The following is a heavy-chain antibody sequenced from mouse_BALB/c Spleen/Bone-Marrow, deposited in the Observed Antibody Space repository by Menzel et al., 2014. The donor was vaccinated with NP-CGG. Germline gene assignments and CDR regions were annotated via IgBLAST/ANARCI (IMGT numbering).Heavy chain of an antibody. D-gene: IGHD1-1*01. J-gene: IGHJ3*01. V-gene: IGHV1-9*01. CDR1: GYTFSSYW. CDR2: ILPGSGSF. Sequence: LQESGAELMKPGASVKISCKATGYTFSSYWLEWVIQRPGHGLEWIGEILPGSGSFNYNEKFKGKATFTADTSSNIAYMQLSSLTSEDSAVYYCSRDYGGTAWFACWGHGTLVTVSA. CDR3: SRDYGGTAWFAC.